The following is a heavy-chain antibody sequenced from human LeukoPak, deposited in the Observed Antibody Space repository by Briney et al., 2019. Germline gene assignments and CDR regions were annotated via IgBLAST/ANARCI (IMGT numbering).Heavy chain of an antibody. J-gene: IGHJ4*02. CDR1: GGSFSGYY. V-gene: IGHV4-34*01. CDR2: IYYSGST. D-gene: IGHD6-19*01. CDR3: ARHEDGSGWYYFDY. Sequence: SETLSLTCAVYGGSFSGYYWSWIRQPPGKGLEWIGSIYYSGSTYYNPSLKSRVTISVDTFKNQFSLKLSSVTAADTAVYYCARHEDGSGWYYFDYWGQGTLVTVSS.